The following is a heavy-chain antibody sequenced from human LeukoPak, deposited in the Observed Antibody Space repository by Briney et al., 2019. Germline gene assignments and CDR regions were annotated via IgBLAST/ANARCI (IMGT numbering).Heavy chain of an antibody. V-gene: IGHV4-39*07. D-gene: IGHD6-6*01. Sequence: PSETLSLTCTVSGGSISSSSYYWGWIRQPPGKGLEWIGEINHSGSTNYNPSLKSRVTISIDTSKNQFSLKLSSVTAADTAVYYCARCPPYSSSSYGMDVWGQGTTVTVS. CDR3: ARCPPYSSSSYGMDV. J-gene: IGHJ6*02. CDR2: INHSGST. CDR1: GGSISSSSYY.